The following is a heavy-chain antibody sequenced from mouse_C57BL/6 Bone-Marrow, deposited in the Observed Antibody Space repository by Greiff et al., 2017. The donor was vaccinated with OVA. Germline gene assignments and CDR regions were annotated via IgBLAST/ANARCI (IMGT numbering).Heavy chain of an antibody. Sequence: QVQLQQPGPELVKPGASVKLSCKASGYTFTSYWMHWVKQRPGQGLEWIGYINPSNGGTKYNEKFKSKATLTVDKSSNTAYMQLSRLTSEDSAVYYCARYDWGYWGQDTTLTFSS. CDR2: INPSNGGT. J-gene: IGHJ2*01. D-gene: IGHD2-14*01. CDR3: ARYDWGY. V-gene: IGHV1-53*01. CDR1: GYTFTSYW.